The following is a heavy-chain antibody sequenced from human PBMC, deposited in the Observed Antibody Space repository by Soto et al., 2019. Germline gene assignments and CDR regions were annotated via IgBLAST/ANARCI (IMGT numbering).Heavy chain of an antibody. Sequence: SETLSLTCTVSGGFISSSSYYWVWIRQAPGKGLEWIGSIYYSGSTYYNPSLKSRVTISVDTSKNQFSLKLSSVTAADTAVYYCARSYYDTTGFAVDPWVQGTLVTVSS. V-gene: IGHV4-39*01. CDR2: IYYSGST. D-gene: IGHD3-22*01. J-gene: IGHJ5*02. CDR3: ARSYYDTTGFAVDP. CDR1: GGFISSSSYY.